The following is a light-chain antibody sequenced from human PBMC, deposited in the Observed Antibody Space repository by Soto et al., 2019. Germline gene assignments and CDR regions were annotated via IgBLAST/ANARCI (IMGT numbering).Light chain of an antibody. CDR1: QSISSY. V-gene: IGKV1-39*01. CDR3: QQSYSTRLT. J-gene: IGKJ4*01. CDR2: AAS. Sequence: DIRMTQSPSSLSASVGDRVTITCRASQSISSYLNWYQQKPGKAPKLLIYAASSLQSGVPSRFSGSGSGTDFTLTISSLQPEDFATYYCQQSYSTRLTFGGGTKVDIK.